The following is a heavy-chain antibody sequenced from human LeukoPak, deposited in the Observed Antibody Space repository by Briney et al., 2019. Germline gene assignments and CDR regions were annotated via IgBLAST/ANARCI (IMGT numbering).Heavy chain of an antibody. CDR1: GYTFTGYY. D-gene: IGHD3-3*01. CDR2: INPNSGGT. CDR3: ARVPIFGVVNYFDY. J-gene: IGHJ4*02. Sequence: GAAVKVSCKASGYTFTGYYMHWVRQAPGQGLEWMGWINPNSGGTNYAQKFQGWVHITRETYISTAYMELSRLRPDDTAVYYCARVPIFGVVNYFDYWGQGTLVTVSS. V-gene: IGHV1-2*04.